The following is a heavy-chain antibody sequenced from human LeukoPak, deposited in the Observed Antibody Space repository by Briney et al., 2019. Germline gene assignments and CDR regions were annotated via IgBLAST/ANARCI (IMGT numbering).Heavy chain of an antibody. CDR1: GGTFSSYA. CDR3: ARGRYYDFWSGYNYYFDY. Sequence: ASVKVSCKASGGTFSSYAISWVRQAPGQRLEWMGWINAGNGNTKYSQKFQGRVTITRDTSASTAYMELSSLRSEDTAVYYCARGRYYDFWSGYNYYFDYWGQGTLVTVSS. V-gene: IGHV1-3*01. CDR2: INAGNGNT. D-gene: IGHD3-3*01. J-gene: IGHJ4*02.